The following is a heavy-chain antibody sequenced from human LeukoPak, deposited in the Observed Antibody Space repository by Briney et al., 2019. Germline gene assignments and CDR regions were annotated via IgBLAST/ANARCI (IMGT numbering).Heavy chain of an antibody. D-gene: IGHD2-2*02. J-gene: IGHJ6*03. V-gene: IGHV3-23*01. CDR2: ISGSGGST. Sequence: GGSLRLSCAASGFTFSSYAMSWVRQAPGKGLEWVSAISGSGGSTYYADSVKGRFTIPRDNSKNTLYLQMNSLRAEDTAVYYCAKGYCSSTSCYRGFKFYYMDVWGKGTTVTVSS. CDR1: GFTFSSYA. CDR3: AKGYCSSTSCYRGFKFYYMDV.